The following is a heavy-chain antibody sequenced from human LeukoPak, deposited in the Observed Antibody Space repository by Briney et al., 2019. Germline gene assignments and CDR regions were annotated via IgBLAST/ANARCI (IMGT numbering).Heavy chain of an antibody. V-gene: IGHV3-74*01. CDR3: VRGRDIKVVSAAVSWFDP. CDR2: INGDGSST. J-gene: IGHJ5*02. Sequence: GGSLRLSCAASGFTFRNYWMHWVRQAPGKGLVWVSRINGDGSSTSYADSVKGRFTISRDNAENTLYLQMNSLRVEDTAVYYCVRGRDIKVVSAAVSWFDPWGQGTLVTVSS. D-gene: IGHD2-2*01. CDR1: GFTFRNYW.